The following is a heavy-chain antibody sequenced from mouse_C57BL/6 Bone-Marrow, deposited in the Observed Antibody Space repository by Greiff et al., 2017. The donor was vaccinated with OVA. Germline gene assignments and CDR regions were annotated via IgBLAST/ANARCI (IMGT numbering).Heavy chain of an antibody. D-gene: IGHD3-3*01. CDR3: ARGTHDAMDY. V-gene: IGHV1-49*01. Sequence: LKQSGAELVRPGSSVKLSCKDSSFAFMASAMHWVKQRPGHGLEWIGSFTMYSDATEYSENFKGKATLTANTSSSTAYMELSSLTSEDSAVYYCARGTHDAMDYWGQGTSVTVSS. J-gene: IGHJ4*01. CDR2: FTMYSDAT. CDR1: SFAFMASA.